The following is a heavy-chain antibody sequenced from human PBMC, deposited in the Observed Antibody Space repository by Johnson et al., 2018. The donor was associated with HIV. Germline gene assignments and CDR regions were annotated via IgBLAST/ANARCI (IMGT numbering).Heavy chain of an antibody. CDR3: ARAPEVRGIDAVDI. D-gene: IGHD3-10*01. CDR2: IGTAGDT. Sequence: EVQLVESGGGLVQPGGSLRLSCAASGFIFSSYDMHWVRQATGKGLEWVSAIGTAGDTYYPGSVKGRFTISRDNAKNSLYLQMNILTAEDTAVYYCARAPEVRGIDAVDIWGQGTMVTVS. V-gene: IGHV3-13*01. CDR1: GFIFSSYD. J-gene: IGHJ3*02.